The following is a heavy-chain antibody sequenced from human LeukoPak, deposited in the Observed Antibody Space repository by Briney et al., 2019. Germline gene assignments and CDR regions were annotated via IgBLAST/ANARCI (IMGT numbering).Heavy chain of an antibody. CDR1: GFTVSSNY. J-gene: IGHJ4*02. V-gene: IGHV3-66*01. CDR3: ARLYDSSGYHADHFDY. D-gene: IGHD3-22*01. Sequence: VHLGGSLRLSCAASGFTVSSNYMSWVRQAPGKGLEWVSVIYSGGSTYYADSVKGRFTISRDNAKNSLYLQMNSLRAEDTAVYYCARLYDSSGYHADHFDYWGQGTLVTVSS. CDR2: IYSGGST.